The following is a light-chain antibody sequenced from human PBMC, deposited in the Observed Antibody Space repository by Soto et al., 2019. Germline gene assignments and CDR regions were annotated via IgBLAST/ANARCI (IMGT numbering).Light chain of an antibody. CDR1: QSVSSY. Sequence: EIVLTQSPATLSLSPGERATLSCRASQSVSSYLAWYQQKPGQAPRLLIYDASNRATGVPARFSGSGSGTDFTPPISSLEPEASPVYYCQQRSNWPPSLTFGRETKVEIK. CDR3: QQRSNWPPSLT. V-gene: IGKV3-11*01. CDR2: DAS. J-gene: IGKJ4*01.